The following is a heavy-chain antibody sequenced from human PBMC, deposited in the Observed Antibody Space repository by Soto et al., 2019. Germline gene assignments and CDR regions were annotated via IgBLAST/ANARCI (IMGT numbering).Heavy chain of an antibody. D-gene: IGHD6-19*01. Sequence: QVQLVQSGAEVKKPGASVKVSCKASGYTFTNYDINWVRQATGQGLEWMGWMNPNSGDTGYAQNFQGRGTMARNTAIITAYMELSSLRSEDTAVYYCATVSAWQFYFFMDVWGKGTTVTVSS. CDR1: GYTFTNYD. CDR3: ATVSAWQFYFFMDV. CDR2: MNPNSGDT. J-gene: IGHJ6*03. V-gene: IGHV1-8*01.